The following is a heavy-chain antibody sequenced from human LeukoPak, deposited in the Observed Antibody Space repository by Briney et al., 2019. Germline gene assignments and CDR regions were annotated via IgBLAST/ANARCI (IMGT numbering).Heavy chain of an antibody. V-gene: IGHV4-59*01. J-gene: IGHJ2*01. CDR1: GGSISSYY. CDR2: IYYSGST. CDR3: ARDRGILTGCYLNWYFDL. Sequence: PSETLSLTCTVSGGSISSYYWSWIRQPPGKGLEWIGYIYYSGSTNYNPSLKSRVTISVDTSKNQFSLKLSSVTAADTAVYYCARDRGILTGCYLNWYFDLWGRGTLVTVSS. D-gene: IGHD3-9*01.